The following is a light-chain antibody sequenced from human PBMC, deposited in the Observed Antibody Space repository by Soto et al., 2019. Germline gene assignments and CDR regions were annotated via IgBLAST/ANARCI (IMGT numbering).Light chain of an antibody. Sequence: DIQMTQSPSTLSASVGDRVTITCRASQSISSWLAWYQQKPGKAPKLLIYKASSLESGVPSRFSGSGSGTEFTITISSLQPDDFATYYCQQYNTQTFGQGTKVEIK. CDR2: KAS. CDR3: QQYNTQT. V-gene: IGKV1-5*03. J-gene: IGKJ1*01. CDR1: QSISSW.